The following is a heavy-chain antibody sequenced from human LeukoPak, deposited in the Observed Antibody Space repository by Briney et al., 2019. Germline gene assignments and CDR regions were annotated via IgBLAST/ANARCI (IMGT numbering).Heavy chain of an antibody. CDR2: IRASGGTT. CDR1: EFTFSSYS. V-gene: IGHV3-23*01. CDR3: AKAGGFHFAFDI. J-gene: IGHJ3*02. D-gene: IGHD1-14*01. Sequence: GGSLRLSCAASEFTFSSYSMNWVRHAPGKRLEWVSFIRASGGTTNYADSVKGRFTNSRDNSRNTLYLQLSSLRAEDTAVYYCAKAGGFHFAFDIWGQGTMVTVSS.